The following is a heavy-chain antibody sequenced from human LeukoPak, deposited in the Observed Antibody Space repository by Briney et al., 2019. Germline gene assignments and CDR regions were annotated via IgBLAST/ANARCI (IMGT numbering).Heavy chain of an antibody. V-gene: IGHV4-59*08. CDR2: IYYSGST. CDR1: GGSISSYY. Sequence: SETLSLTCTVSGGSISSYYWSWIRQPPGKGLEWIGYIYYSGSTNYNPSLKSRVTISVDTSKNQFSLKLSSVTAADTAVYYCAKNSGSYLFDAFDIWGQGTMVTVSS. CDR3: AKNSGSYLFDAFDI. J-gene: IGHJ3*02. D-gene: IGHD1-26*01.